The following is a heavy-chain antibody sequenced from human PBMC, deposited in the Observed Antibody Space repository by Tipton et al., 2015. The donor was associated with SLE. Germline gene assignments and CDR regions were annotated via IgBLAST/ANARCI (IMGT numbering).Heavy chain of an antibody. CDR2: IYHSGST. V-gene: IGHV4-38-2*01. CDR1: GYSISSGYY. CDR3: ARQDYDSSGYYLQDFGY. D-gene: IGHD3-22*01. J-gene: IGHJ4*02. Sequence: TLSLICAVSGYSISSGYYWGWIRQPPGKGLEWIGSIYHSGSTYYNPSLKSRVTISVDTSKNQFSLKLSSVTAADTAVYYCARQDYDSSGYYLQDFGYWGQGTLVTVSS.